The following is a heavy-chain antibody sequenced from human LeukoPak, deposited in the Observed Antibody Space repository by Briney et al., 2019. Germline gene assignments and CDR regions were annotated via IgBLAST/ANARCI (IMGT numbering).Heavy chain of an antibody. J-gene: IGHJ4*02. CDR1: GFSFSDSY. Sequence: PGGSLRLSCSASGFSFSDSYMSWFRLSPEKGLEWIAYITSSGTTTEYADSVKGRFTIPRVNATNSLYLQMNSLRPENTAVYYCARDPDYGDSYWGQGTLVTVSS. CDR2: ITSSGTTT. CDR3: ARDPDYGDSY. V-gene: IGHV3-11*01. D-gene: IGHD4-17*01.